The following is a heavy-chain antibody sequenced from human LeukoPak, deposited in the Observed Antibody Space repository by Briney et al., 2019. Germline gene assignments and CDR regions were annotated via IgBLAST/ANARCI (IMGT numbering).Heavy chain of an antibody. CDR1: GYTFTGYY. D-gene: IGHD1-26*01. CDR2: INPNSGGT. J-gene: IGHJ4*02. CDR3: ARASYSGSYLVDY. V-gene: IGHV1-2*02. Sequence: ASVKVSCKASGYTFTGYYMHWVRQAPGQGLEWMGWINPNSGGTNYAQKFQGRVTMTRDTSISTAYMELSRPRSDDTAVYYCARASYSGSYLVDYWGQGTLVTVSS.